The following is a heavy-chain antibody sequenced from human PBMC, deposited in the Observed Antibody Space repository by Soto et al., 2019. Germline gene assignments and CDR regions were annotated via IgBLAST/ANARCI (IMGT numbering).Heavy chain of an antibody. Sequence: GGSLRLSCAASGFTFSSYSMNWVRQAPGKGLEWVSYISSSSSTIYYADSVKGRFTISRDNAKNSLYLQMNSLRAEDTAVYYCARGLRFLEWLPYYMDVWGKGTTVTVSS. V-gene: IGHV3-48*01. J-gene: IGHJ6*03. CDR3: ARGLRFLEWLPYYMDV. D-gene: IGHD3-3*01. CDR1: GFTFSSYS. CDR2: ISSSSSTI.